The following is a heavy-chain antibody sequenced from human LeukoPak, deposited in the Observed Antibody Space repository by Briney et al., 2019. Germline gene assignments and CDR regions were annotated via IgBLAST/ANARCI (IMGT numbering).Heavy chain of an antibody. J-gene: IGHJ4*02. CDR1: GYTFTGYY. CDR2: INPNSGGT. D-gene: IGHD1-26*01. Sequence: GASVKVSCKASGYTFTGYYTHWVRQAPGQGLEWMGWINPNSGGTNYAQKFQGRVTMTRDTSISTAYMELSRLRSDDTAVYYCARASGSYGFLLDYWGQGTLVTVSS. CDR3: ARASGSYGFLLDY. V-gene: IGHV1-2*02.